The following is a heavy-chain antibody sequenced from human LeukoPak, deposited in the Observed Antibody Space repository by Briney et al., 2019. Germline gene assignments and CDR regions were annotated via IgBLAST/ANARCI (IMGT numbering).Heavy chain of an antibody. Sequence: ASVKVSCKASGYTFTSYDINWVRQATGQGLEWMGWMNPNSGNIGYAQKFQGRVTMTRNTSISTAYMELSSLRSEDTAVYYCARAELGYCSSTSCYYYYGMDVWGQGTTVTVSS. CDR2: MNPNSGNI. V-gene: IGHV1-8*01. J-gene: IGHJ6*02. CDR3: ARAELGYCSSTSCYYYYGMDV. CDR1: GYTFTSYD. D-gene: IGHD2-2*01.